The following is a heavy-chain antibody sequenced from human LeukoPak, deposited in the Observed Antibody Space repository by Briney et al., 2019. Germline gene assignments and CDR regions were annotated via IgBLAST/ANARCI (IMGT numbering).Heavy chain of an antibody. CDR3: ARQGYHSLRYHYIFYMDV. Sequence: PGGSLRLSCVASGFTFNNYEMNWVRQAPGKGLEWISYISTRSSDKYYADSVKGRFTVSRDNAKDSLYLQINNLRAEDTAVYFCARQGYHSLRYHYIFYMDVWGKGTTVTVSS. CDR1: GFTFNNYE. V-gene: IGHV3-48*03. J-gene: IGHJ6*03. CDR2: ISTRSSDK. D-gene: IGHD1-1*01.